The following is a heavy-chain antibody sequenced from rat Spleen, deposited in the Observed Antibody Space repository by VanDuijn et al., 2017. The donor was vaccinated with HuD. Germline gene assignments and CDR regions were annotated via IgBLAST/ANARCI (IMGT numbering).Heavy chain of an antibody. J-gene: IGHJ2*01. CDR2: ISTSGGST. CDR1: GFTFSNYD. V-gene: IGHV5-25*01. Sequence: EVQLVESGGGLVQPGRSLKLSCAASGFTFSNYDMAWVRQAPTKGLEWVASISTSGGSTYYRDSVKGRFTVSRDNAKSTLYLQMDSLRSEDTATYYCARQGTDWGQGVMVTVSS. CDR3: ARQGTD.